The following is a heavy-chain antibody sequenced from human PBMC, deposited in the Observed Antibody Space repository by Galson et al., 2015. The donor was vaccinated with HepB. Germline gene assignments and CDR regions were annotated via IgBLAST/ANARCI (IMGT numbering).Heavy chain of an antibody. Sequence: SLRLSCAASGFTFDDYAMHWVRQAPGKGLEWVSGISWNSGSIGYADSVKGRFTISRDNAKNSLYLQMNSLRAEDTAVYYCAKEAELAYFDYWGQGTLVTVSS. D-gene: IGHD1-26*01. V-gene: IGHV3-9*01. CDR2: ISWNSGSI. J-gene: IGHJ4*02. CDR3: AKEAELAYFDY. CDR1: GFTFDDYA.